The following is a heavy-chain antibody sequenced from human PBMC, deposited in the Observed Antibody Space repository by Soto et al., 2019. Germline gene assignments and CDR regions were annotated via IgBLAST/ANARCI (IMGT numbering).Heavy chain of an antibody. Sequence: SETLSLTCTVSGGSISRSSYYWGWIRQPPGKGLEWIGSIYYSGITNYNLSLKSRVTISVDTSKNQFSLKLSSVTAADTAVYYCARGWRQLVPNWFDPWGQGTLVTVSS. CDR2: IYYSGIT. CDR3: ARGWRQLVPNWFDP. D-gene: IGHD6-6*01. J-gene: IGHJ5*02. CDR1: GGSISRSSYY. V-gene: IGHV4-39*07.